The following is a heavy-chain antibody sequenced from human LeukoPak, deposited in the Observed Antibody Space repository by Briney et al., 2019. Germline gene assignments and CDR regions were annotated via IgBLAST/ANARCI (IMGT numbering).Heavy chain of an antibody. D-gene: IGHD5-24*01. CDR3: ARDSSDAYNPEPGY. J-gene: IGHJ4*02. CDR2: IGTAGDT. CDR1: GFTFSSYD. V-gene: IGHV3-13*01. Sequence: GGSLRLSCAASGFTFSSYDMHWVRQATGKGLEWVSAIGTAGDTYYPGSVKGRFTISRDNAKNSVYLQMNSLRDEDTAVYYCARDSSDAYNPEPGYWGQGTLVTVSS.